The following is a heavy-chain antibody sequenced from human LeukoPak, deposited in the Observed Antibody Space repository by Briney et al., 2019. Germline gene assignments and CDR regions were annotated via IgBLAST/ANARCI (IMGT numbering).Heavy chain of an antibody. CDR3: ARGRGILTGYYMSQGGYYFDY. CDR2: INHSGST. J-gene: IGHJ4*02. Sequence: TPSETLSLTCAVYGGSFSGYYWSWIRQPPGKGLEWIGEINHSGSTNYNPSIKSRVTISVDTSKNQFSLKLSSVTAADTAVYYCARGRGILTGYYMSQGGYYFDYWGQGTLVTVSS. D-gene: IGHD3-9*01. CDR1: GGSFSGYY. V-gene: IGHV4-34*01.